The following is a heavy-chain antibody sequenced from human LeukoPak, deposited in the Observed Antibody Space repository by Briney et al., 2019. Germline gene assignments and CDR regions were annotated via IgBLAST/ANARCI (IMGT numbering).Heavy chain of an antibody. CDR2: INPNSGGT. CDR1: GYTFSGYD. J-gene: IGHJ3*02. Sequence: ASVKVSCKASGYTFSGYDMHWVRQAPGQGLEWMGWINPNSGGTDSAQKFQDRVTMARDTSIPTAYTELSRLISDDTAVYYCARSRDDAFDIWGQGTMVTVSS. CDR3: ARSRDDAFDI. V-gene: IGHV1-2*02.